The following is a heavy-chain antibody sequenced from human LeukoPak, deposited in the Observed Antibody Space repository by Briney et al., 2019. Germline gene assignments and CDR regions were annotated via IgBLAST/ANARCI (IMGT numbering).Heavy chain of an antibody. J-gene: IGHJ3*02. CDR1: GGTFSSYA. D-gene: IGHD3-22*01. Sequence: ASVKVSCKASGGTFSSYAISWVRQAPGQGLEWMGGIIPIFGTANYAQKFRGRVTITTDESTSTAYMELSSLRSEDTAVYYCASDRTMIHAFDIWGQGTMVTVPS. V-gene: IGHV1-69*05. CDR3: ASDRTMIHAFDI. CDR2: IIPIFGTA.